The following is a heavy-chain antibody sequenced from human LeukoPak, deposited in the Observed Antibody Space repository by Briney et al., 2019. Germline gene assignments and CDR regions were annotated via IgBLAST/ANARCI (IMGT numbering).Heavy chain of an antibody. J-gene: IGHJ5*02. Sequence: SETLSLTCTVSGGSISSSSYYWGWIRQPPGKGLEWIGSIYYSGSTNYNPSLKSRVTISVDTSKNQFSLKLSSVTAADTAVYYCARGRGLHGRNWFDPWGQGTLVTVSS. CDR2: IYYSGST. CDR3: ARGRGLHGRNWFDP. V-gene: IGHV4-39*07. CDR1: GGSISSSSYY. D-gene: IGHD5-24*01.